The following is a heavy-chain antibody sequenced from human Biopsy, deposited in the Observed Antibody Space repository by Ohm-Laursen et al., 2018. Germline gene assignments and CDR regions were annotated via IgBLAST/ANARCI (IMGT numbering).Heavy chain of an antibody. J-gene: IGHJ4*02. V-gene: IGHV1-2*02. CDR3: ALQSVAQMKNFDY. Sequence: ASAKVSCTSSGFSFTGDYIHWVRQAPGQGLEWIGWISPKSGGTNYAQKFQGNITMTKNTSMSTAYMEMSRLRSDDTAVYYCALQSVAQMKNFDYWGQGTLVTVSS. CDR2: ISPKSGGT. D-gene: IGHD6-19*01. CDR1: GFSFTGDY.